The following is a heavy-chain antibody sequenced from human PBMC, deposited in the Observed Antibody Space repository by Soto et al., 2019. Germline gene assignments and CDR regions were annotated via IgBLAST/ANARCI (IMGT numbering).Heavy chain of an antibody. J-gene: IGHJ6*01. CDR1: AGLTRRYY. CDR2: IYYSGST. V-gene: IGHV4-59*01. Sequence: PEKLSHPYTGSAGLTRRYYRSWIRQPPGKGLEWIGYIYYSGSTNYNPSLKSRVTISVDTSKNQFSLKLSSVTAADTAVYYCAAGGQ. CDR3: AA.